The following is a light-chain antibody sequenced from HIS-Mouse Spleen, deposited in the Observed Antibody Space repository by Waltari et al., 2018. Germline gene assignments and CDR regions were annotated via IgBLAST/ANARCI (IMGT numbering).Light chain of an antibody. CDR3: SSYTSSSIFVV. J-gene: IGLJ2*01. Sequence: QSALTQPASVSGSPGQSITISCTGTRSDVGGYNYVSWYQQHPGKAPKLMIYEVSNRPSGVSNRFSGSKSGNTASLTISGLQAEDEADYYCSSYTSSSIFVVFGGGTKLTVL. CDR1: RSDVGGYNY. CDR2: EVS. V-gene: IGLV2-14*01.